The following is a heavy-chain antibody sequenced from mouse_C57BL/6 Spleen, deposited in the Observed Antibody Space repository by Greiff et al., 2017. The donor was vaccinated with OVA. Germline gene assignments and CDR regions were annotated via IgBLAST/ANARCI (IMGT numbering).Heavy chain of an antibody. D-gene: IGHD1-1*01. CDR3: ARRGYYGSMDY. CDR1: GYTFTSYW. J-gene: IGHJ4*01. V-gene: IGHV1-50*01. Sequence: QVQLKQPGAELVKPGASVKLSCKASGYTFTSYWMQWVKQRPGQGLEWIGEIDPSDSYTNYNQKFKGKATLTVDTSSSTAYMQLSSLTSEDSAVYYCARRGYYGSMDYWGQGTSVTVSS. CDR2: IDPSDSYT.